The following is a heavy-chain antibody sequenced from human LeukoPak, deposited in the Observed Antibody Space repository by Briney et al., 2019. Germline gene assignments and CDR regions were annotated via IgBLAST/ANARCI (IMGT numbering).Heavy chain of an antibody. V-gene: IGHV4-31*03. CDR2: IYYSGST. Sequence: SQTLSLTCTVSGGSISSGGYYWSWIRQHPGKGLEWIGYIYYSGSTYYNPSLKSRVTISVDRSKNQFSLKLSSVTAADTAVYYCARHYGTPGYYGMDVWGQGTTVTVSS. CDR1: GGSISSGGYY. CDR3: ARHYGTPGYYGMDV. D-gene: IGHD4-17*01. J-gene: IGHJ6*02.